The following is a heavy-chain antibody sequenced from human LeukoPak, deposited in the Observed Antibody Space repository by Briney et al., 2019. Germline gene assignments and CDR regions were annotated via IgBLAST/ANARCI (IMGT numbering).Heavy chain of an antibody. CDR2: IKQDGSEK. CDR1: GFTFSSFW. J-gene: IGHJ4*02. Sequence: GGSLRLSCAASGFTFSSFWMTWVRQAPGKGLEWVANIKQDGSEKYYVDSVRGRFTISRDNATNSLYLQMNSLRAEDTAVYYRARDLNYFDYWGQGTLVTVSS. V-gene: IGHV3-7*01. CDR3: ARDLNYFDY.